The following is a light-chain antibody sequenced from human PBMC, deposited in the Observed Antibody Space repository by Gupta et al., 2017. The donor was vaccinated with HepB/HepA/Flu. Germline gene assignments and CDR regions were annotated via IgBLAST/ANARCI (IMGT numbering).Light chain of an antibody. CDR3: AAWDDSLNGLYV. CDR1: SSNIGSNT. J-gene: IGLJ1*01. Sequence: QSVLTQPPSASGTPGQRVTISCSGSSSNIGSNTVNWYQQHPGTAPRLLIYRDDQRPSGVPARFSGSRSGTSASLAISWLQSEDEADYYCAAWDDSLNGLYVFGTRTKVTVL. V-gene: IGLV1-44*01. CDR2: RDD.